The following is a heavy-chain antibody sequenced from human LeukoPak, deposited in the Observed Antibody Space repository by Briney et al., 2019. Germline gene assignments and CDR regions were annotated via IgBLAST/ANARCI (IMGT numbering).Heavy chain of an antibody. D-gene: IGHD3-10*01. CDR1: GFTFSSYV. CDR3: ASEVTGRNAGWFDP. V-gene: IGHV3-53*01. Sequence: GGSLRLSCAASGFTFSSYVMNWVRQAPGKGLEWVSVIYSGGSTYYADSVKGRFTISRDNSKNTLYLQMNSLRAEDTAVYYCASEVTGRNAGWFDPWGQGTLVTVSS. J-gene: IGHJ5*02. CDR2: IYSGGST.